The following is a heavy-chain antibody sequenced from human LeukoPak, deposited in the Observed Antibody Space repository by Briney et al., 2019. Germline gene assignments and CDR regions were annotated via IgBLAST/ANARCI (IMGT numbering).Heavy chain of an antibody. D-gene: IGHD6-19*01. CDR2: IYYSGST. V-gene: IGHV4-34*01. Sequence: PSETLSLTCAVYGGSFSGYYWSWIRQPPGKGLEWIGYIYYSGSTYYNPSLKSRVTISVDTSKNQFSLKLSSVTAADTAVYYCARDLGSYSSGWFPPLNYYYGMDVWGQGTTVTVSS. J-gene: IGHJ6*02. CDR1: GGSFSGYY. CDR3: ARDLGSYSSGWFPPLNYYYGMDV.